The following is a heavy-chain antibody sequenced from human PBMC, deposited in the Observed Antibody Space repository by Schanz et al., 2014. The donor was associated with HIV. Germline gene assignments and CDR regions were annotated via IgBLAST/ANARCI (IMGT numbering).Heavy chain of an antibody. V-gene: IGHV3-30*04. CDR3: ARAFSVGQLVRVVDS. Sequence: QVQLVESGGGVVQPGRSLRLSCAGSGFIFRDYALHWVRQAPGKGLEWVAVISYDRSHKYYADSVKGRFTISRDNSKNTLYLQMNSLRAEDTAVYYCARAFSVGQLVRVVDSWGQGTLVTVSS. J-gene: IGHJ4*02. CDR1: GFIFRDYA. D-gene: IGHD6-6*01. CDR2: ISYDRSHK.